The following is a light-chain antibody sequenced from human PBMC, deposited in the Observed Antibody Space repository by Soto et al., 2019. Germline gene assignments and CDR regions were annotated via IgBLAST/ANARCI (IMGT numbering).Light chain of an antibody. V-gene: IGKV3-11*01. Sequence: EIVLTQSPATLSLSPGERATLSCRASQSVGSALAWYQQKPGQTPRLLIYDASSRATGIPARFSGSGSGTDFTLTISSLEPEDFAVYYCQQRSNWPPYTFGPGTRWIS. J-gene: IGKJ3*01. CDR2: DAS. CDR3: QQRSNWPPYT. CDR1: QSVGSA.